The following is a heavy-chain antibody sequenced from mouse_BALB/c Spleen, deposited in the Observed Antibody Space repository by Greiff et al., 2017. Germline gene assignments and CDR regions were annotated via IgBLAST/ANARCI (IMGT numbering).Heavy chain of an antibody. Sequence: QVQLQQSGPGLVQPSQSLSITCTVSGFSLTSYGVHWVRQSPGKGLEWLGVIWSGGSTDYNAAFISRLSISKDNSKSQVFFKMNSLQANDTAIYYCARNNDYYGSSDYAMDYWGQGTSVTVSS. CDR2: IWSGGST. CDR1: GFSLTSYG. J-gene: IGHJ4*01. CDR3: ARNNDYYGSSDYAMDY. V-gene: IGHV2-2*02. D-gene: IGHD1-1*01.